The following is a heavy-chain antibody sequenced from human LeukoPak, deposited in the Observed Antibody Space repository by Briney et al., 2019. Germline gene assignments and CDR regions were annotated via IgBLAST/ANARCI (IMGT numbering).Heavy chain of an antibody. J-gene: IGHJ5*02. CDR3: ARDSPDCGSTTCYKDWFDP. CDR2: TNHSGST. V-gene: IGHV4-34*01. Sequence: SETLSLTCAVYGGSFSGYYWSWIRQPPGKGLEWIGETNHSGSTNYNPSLKSRVTISVDTSKNHFSLKLSSVTAADTAVYYCARDSPDCGSTTCYKDWFDPWGQGTLVTVSS. D-gene: IGHD2-2*02. CDR1: GGSFSGYY.